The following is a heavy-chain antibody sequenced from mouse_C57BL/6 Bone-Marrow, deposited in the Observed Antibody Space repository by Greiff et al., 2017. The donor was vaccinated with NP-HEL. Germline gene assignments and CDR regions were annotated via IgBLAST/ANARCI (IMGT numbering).Heavy chain of an antibody. Sequence: VQLQQSGAELVRPGTSVKVSCKASGYAFTNYLIEWVKQRPGQGLEWIGVINPGSGGTNYNEKFKGKATLTADKSSSTAYMPLSSLTSEDSAVYFCAREEISITGYFDYGGQGTTLTVSS. D-gene: IGHD1-1*01. CDR3: AREEISITGYFDY. J-gene: IGHJ2*01. V-gene: IGHV1-54*01. CDR1: GYAFTNYL. CDR2: INPGSGGT.